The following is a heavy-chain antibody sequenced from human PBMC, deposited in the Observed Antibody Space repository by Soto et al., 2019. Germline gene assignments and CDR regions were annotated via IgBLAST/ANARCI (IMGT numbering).Heavy chain of an antibody. CDR2: ISTSGNT. V-gene: IGHV4-4*07. J-gene: IGHJ5*02. CDR1: GVSMRNSY. D-gene: IGHD3-16*01. Sequence: ETLSLTCRVSGVSMRNSYWTWIRQSAGKGLEWIGRISTSGNTNYNTSLNSRLTMSVDTSKNQVSLKLTSVTAADTAVYYCARGGGVPALGDPWGQGTLVTVSS. CDR3: ARGGGVPALGDP.